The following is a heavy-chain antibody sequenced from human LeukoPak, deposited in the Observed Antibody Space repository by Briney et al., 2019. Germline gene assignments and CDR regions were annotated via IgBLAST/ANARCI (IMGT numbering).Heavy chain of an antibody. V-gene: IGHV1-69*01. CDR2: IIPIFGTA. CDR1: GGTFSSYA. CDR3: ARGHYSSSWYGY. Sequence: SVKVSCKASGGTFSSYAISWVRQAPGQGLEWMGGIIPIFGTANYAQKFQGRVTITADESTSSAYMELSSLRSEDTAVYYCARGHYSSSWYGYWGQGTLVTVSS. D-gene: IGHD6-13*01. J-gene: IGHJ4*02.